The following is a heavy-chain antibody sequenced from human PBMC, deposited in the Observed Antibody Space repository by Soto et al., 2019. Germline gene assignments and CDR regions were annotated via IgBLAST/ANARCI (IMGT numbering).Heavy chain of an antibody. D-gene: IGHD1-26*01. CDR2: ISYDGSNK. Sequence: GGSLRLSCAASGFTFSSYGMHWVRQAPGKGLEWVAVISYDGSNKYYADSVKGRFTISRDNSKNTLYLQMNSLRAEDTAVYYCAKVPGPRWEAYYFDYWGQGTLVTVSS. CDR3: AKVPGPRWEAYYFDY. V-gene: IGHV3-30*18. CDR1: GFTFSSYG. J-gene: IGHJ4*02.